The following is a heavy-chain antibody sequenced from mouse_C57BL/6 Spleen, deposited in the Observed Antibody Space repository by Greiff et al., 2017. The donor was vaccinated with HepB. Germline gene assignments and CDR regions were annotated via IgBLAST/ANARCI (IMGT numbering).Heavy chain of an antibody. CDR1: GYTFTSYW. CDR3: ARLDGNYGGGFAY. D-gene: IGHD2-1*01. CDR2: IYPGSGST. J-gene: IGHJ3*01. V-gene: IGHV1-55*01. Sequence: QVQLQQPGAELVKPGASVKMSCKASGYTFTSYWITWVKQRPGQGLEWIGDIYPGSGSTNYNEKFKSKATLTVDTSSSTAYMQRSSLTSEDAAVDYCARLDGNYGGGFAYWGQGTLVTVSA.